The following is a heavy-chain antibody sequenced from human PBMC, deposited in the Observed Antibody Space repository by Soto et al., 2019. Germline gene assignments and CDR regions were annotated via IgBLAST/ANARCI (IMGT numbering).Heavy chain of an antibody. D-gene: IGHD3-3*01. CDR2: ISYDGSNK. CDR1: GFTFSSYA. Sequence: QVQLVESGGGVVQPGRSLRLSCAASGFTFSSYAMHWVRQAPGKGLEWVAVISYDGSNKYYADSVKGRFTISRDNSKNTLYLQMNSLRGEDTAVYYCARGYEWSPDYWGQGTLVTVSS. CDR3: ARGYEWSPDY. J-gene: IGHJ4*02. V-gene: IGHV3-30-3*01.